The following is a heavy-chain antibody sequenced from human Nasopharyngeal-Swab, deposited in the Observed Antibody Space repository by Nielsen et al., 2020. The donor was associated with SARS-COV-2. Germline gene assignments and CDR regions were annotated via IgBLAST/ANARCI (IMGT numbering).Heavy chain of an antibody. CDR2: IWYDGSNK. D-gene: IGHD5-24*01. CDR3: ARDLVRGRWLQYAFDI. V-gene: IGHV3-33*01. CDR1: GFTFISYG. Sequence: GEPLKISCAASGFTFISYGRHWVRQAPGKGLEWVAVIWYDGSNKYYADSVKGRFTISRDNSKNTLYLQMNSLRAEDTAVYYCARDLVRGRWLQYAFDIWGQGTMVTVS. J-gene: IGHJ3*02.